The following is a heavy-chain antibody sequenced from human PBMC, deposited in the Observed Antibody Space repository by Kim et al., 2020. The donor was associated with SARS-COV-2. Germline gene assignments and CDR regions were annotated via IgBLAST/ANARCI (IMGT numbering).Heavy chain of an antibody. V-gene: IGHV4-39*01. D-gene: IGHD6-13*01. J-gene: IGHJ6*01. CDR3: ARQMLTSSSWYTAYYY. Sequence: SETLSLTCTVSGGSISSSSYYWGWIRQPPGKGLEWIGSIYYSGSTYYNPSLKSRVTISVDTSKNQFSLKLSSVTAADTAVYYCARQMLTSSSWYTAYYY. CDR2: IYYSGST. CDR1: GGSISSSSYY.